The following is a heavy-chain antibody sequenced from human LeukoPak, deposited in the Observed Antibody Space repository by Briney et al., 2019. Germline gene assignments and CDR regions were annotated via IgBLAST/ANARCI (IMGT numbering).Heavy chain of an antibody. V-gene: IGHV4-59*01. J-gene: IGHJ4*02. Sequence: SETLFLTCTVSGGSISSYYWSWIRQPPGKGLEWIGYIYYSGSTNYNPSLKSRVTISVDTSKNQFSLKLSSVTAADTAVYYCAREIGYCSGGSCYYFDYWGQGTLVTVSS. CDR3: AREIGYCSGGSCYYFDY. CDR1: GGSISSYY. D-gene: IGHD2-15*01. CDR2: IYYSGST.